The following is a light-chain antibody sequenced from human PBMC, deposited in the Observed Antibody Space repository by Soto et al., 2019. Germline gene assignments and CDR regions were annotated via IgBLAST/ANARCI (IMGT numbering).Light chain of an antibody. Sequence: EIVLTQSPATLSLSAGERASLSCRASQDVGSLIAWYQQKPGQPPRLLIYDASNRATGIPARFSGSGSGTAFILTISSLEPEDFAVYYCHQRRSWPITFGQGTRLEIK. CDR1: QDVGSL. CDR2: DAS. V-gene: IGKV3-11*01. CDR3: HQRRSWPIT. J-gene: IGKJ5*01.